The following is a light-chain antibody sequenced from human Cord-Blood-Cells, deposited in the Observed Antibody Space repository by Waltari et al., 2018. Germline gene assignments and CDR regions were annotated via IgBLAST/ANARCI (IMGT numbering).Light chain of an antibody. CDR1: QDIDDD. CDR2: EAT. CDR3: LQHDNIPLT. J-gene: IGKJ1*01. Sequence: ETTLPQSQAFTSSTPGDKVNISCKASQDIDDDMNWYQQKPGEVAMFIIREATTFVPRVLPQFSGSGYGTDFTHTINTIESEDAAYYLCLQHDNIPLTFGQGTKVEIK. V-gene: IGKV5-2*01.